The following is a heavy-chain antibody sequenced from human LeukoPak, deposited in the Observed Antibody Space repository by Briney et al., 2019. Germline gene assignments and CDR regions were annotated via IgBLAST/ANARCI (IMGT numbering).Heavy chain of an antibody. J-gene: IGHJ4*02. D-gene: IGHD3-22*01. CDR1: GYTFTSYY. CDR3: ARDPSYYDSSGYYPFDY. Sequence: ASVKVSCKASGYTFTSYYMHWVRQAPGQGLEWMGIINPSGGSTSYAQKFQGRVTMTRDTSTSTVYVELSSLRSEDTAVYYCARDPSYYDSSGYYPFDYWGQGTLVTVSS. CDR2: INPSGGST. V-gene: IGHV1-46*01.